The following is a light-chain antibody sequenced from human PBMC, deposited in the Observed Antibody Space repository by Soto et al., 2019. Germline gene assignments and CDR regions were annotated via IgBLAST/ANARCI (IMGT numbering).Light chain of an antibody. V-gene: IGKV1-12*01. J-gene: IGKJ1*01. CDR1: QGVSDW. CDR3: QQANSYPWT. Sequence: DIQMTQNTSSVSASVGDSVTITCRASQGVSDWVAWWQQKPGEAPNLLIYGSSSLLSGVPSRFSGTRSGTDFTLTISSLQPEDFATYYCQQANSYPWTFGQGTKVDIK. CDR2: GSS.